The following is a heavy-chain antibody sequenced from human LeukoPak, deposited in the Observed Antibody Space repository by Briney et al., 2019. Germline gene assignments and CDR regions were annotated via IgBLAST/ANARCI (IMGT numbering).Heavy chain of an antibody. Sequence: PSQTLSLTCTVSGGSISSGGYYWSWIRQHPGKGLEWIGYIYYSGSTYYNPSLKSRVTITVDTSKNQFSLKLSSVTAADTAVYYCAVAPADYGDYLYWYFDLWGRGTLVTVSS. J-gene: IGHJ2*01. CDR2: IYYSGST. V-gene: IGHV4-31*03. CDR3: AVAPADYGDYLYWYFDL. CDR1: GGSISSGGYY. D-gene: IGHD4-17*01.